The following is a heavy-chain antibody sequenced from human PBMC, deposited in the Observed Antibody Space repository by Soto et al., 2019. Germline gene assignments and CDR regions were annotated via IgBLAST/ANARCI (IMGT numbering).Heavy chain of an antibody. Sequence: QVQLVQSGAEVKKPGASVQVSCKASGYTFTNYGISWARQAPGQGLEWMGWISANNGKTNYAQNVQGRVTMTTDTSTTTAYMELRSLRSDDTAIYYCARDPDYYGSGSYFDLWGRGTLVTVSS. CDR2: ISANNGKT. J-gene: IGHJ2*01. CDR3: ARDPDYYGSGSYFDL. V-gene: IGHV1-18*01. D-gene: IGHD3-10*01. CDR1: GYTFTNYG.